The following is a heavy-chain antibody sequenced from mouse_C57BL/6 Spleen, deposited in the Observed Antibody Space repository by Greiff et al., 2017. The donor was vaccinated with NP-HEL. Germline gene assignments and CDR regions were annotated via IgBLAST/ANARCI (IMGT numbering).Heavy chain of an antibody. Sequence: VQLQQPGAELVMPGASVKLSCKASGYTFTSYWMHWVKQRPGQGLEWIGELDPSDSYTNYNQKFKGKSTLTVDKSSSTAYMQLSSLTSEDSAVYYCARDGNYRYAMDYWGQGTSVTVSS. CDR1: GYTFTSYW. J-gene: IGHJ4*01. CDR3: ARDGNYRYAMDY. D-gene: IGHD2-1*01. CDR2: LDPSDSYT. V-gene: IGHV1-69*01.